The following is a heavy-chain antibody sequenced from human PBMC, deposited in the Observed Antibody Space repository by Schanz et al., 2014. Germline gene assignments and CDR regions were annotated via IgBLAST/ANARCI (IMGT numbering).Heavy chain of an antibody. J-gene: IGHJ4*02. Sequence: EVQLVESGGGLVQPGGSLRLSCAASGFTYSSYWMHWVRQAPGKGLEWVSVIYSGGSTYYADSVKGRFTISRDNSKNTLYLQMNSLRAEDTAVYYCARDGYRNGRPFDHWGQGTRVTVSA. CDR1: GFTYSSYW. CDR3: ARDGYRNGRPFDH. V-gene: IGHV3-66*01. D-gene: IGHD5-18*01. CDR2: IYSGGST.